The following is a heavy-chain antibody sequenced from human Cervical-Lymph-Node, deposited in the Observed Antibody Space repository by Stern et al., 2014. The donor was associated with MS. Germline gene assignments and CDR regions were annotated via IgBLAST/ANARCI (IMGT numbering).Heavy chain of an antibody. CDR1: GFTFSSYA. CDR2: ISGSDGLT. Sequence: EMQLVESGGTLVQPGGSLRLSCAASGFTFSSYAMSWVRQAPGKGLAWVSVISGSDGLTFYADSVKGRFTISRDNSKNTLFLQMNSLRAEDTAVYYCAKVYGSGPFDYWGQGTLVTVSS. V-gene: IGHV3-23*04. CDR3: AKVYGSGPFDY. D-gene: IGHD6-19*01. J-gene: IGHJ4*02.